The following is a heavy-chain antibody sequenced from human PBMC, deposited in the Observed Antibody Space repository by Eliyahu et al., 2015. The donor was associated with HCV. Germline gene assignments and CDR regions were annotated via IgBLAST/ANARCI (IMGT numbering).Heavy chain of an antibody. V-gene: IGHV3-30*18. CDR3: AKDIYDGYNRPVFDY. CDR2: ISYDGSNK. Sequence: QVQLVESGGGVVQPGRSLRLSCAASGFTFSSYGMHWVRQAPGKGLEWVAVISYDGSNKYYADSVKGRFTISRDNSKNTLYLQMNSLRAEDTAVYYCAKDIYDGYNRPVFDYWGQGTLVTVSS. D-gene: IGHD5-24*01. J-gene: IGHJ4*02. CDR1: GFTFSSYG.